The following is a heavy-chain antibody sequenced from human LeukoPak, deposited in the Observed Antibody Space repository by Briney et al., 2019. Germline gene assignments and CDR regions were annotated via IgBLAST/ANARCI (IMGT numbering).Heavy chain of an antibody. Sequence: ASVKVSCKASGYTFTGYYMHWVRQAPGQGLEWMGWINPNSGGTNYAQKFQGRVTMTRDTSISTAYMELSRLRSDDTAVYYCARDPRESPCYYYYMDVWGKGTTVTVSS. J-gene: IGHJ6*03. D-gene: IGHD5-24*01. CDR3: ARDPRESPCYYYYMDV. CDR2: INPNSGGT. CDR1: GYTFTGYY. V-gene: IGHV1-2*02.